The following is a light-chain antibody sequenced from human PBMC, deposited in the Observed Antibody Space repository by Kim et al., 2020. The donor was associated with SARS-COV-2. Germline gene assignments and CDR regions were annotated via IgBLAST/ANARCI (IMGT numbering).Light chain of an antibody. CDR1: QDISNY. CDR2: DAS. V-gene: IGKV1-33*01. J-gene: IGKJ4*01. Sequence: DIQMTQSPSSLSASVGDRVTITCQASQDISNYLNWYQQKPGKAPKLLIYDASNLETGVPSRFSGSGSGTDFTFTISSLQPEDIATYYCQQYDSLPPELTFGGGTKVDIK. CDR3: QQYDSLPPELT.